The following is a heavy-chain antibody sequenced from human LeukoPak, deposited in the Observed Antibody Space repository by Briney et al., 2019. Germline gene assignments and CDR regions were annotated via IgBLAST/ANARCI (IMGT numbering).Heavy chain of an antibody. CDR3: ARGGGYSYGSFDY. CDR2: INRDGSST. J-gene: IGHJ4*02. D-gene: IGHD5-18*01. Sequence: GGSLRLSCAASGVIFSNYWMRWVRQAPGKGLVWVSRINRDGSSTSYADSVKGRFTISRDNAKNTLYLQMNSLRAEDTAVYYCARGGGYSYGSFDYWGQGTLVTVSS. CDR1: GVIFSNYW. V-gene: IGHV3-74*01.